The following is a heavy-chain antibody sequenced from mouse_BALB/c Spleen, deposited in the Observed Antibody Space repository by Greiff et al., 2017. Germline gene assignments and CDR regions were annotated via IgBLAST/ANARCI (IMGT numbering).Heavy chain of an antibody. J-gene: IGHJ3*01. Sequence: EVKLVESGPGLVKPSQSLSLTCSVTGYSITSGYYWNWIRQFPGNKLEWMGYISYDGSNNYNPSLKNRISITRDTSKNQFFLKLNSVTTEDTATYYCAREGDGSFAYWGQGTLVTVSA. D-gene: IGHD3-3*01. CDR2: ISYDGSN. V-gene: IGHV3-6*02. CDR1: GYSITSGYY. CDR3: AREGDGSFAY.